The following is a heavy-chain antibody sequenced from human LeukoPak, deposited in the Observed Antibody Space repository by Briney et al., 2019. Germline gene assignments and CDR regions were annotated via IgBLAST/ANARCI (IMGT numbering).Heavy chain of an antibody. J-gene: IGHJ4*02. CDR2: ISSTSSSI. CDR1: GFSLSSYR. Sequence: PGGSLRLSCAASGFSLSSYRMDWVRQAPGKGLEWVSSISSTSSSIYYADSVKGRFTISRDNAKNSLYLQMNSLRAEDTAEYFCAREWAPPGIRRYYFDHWGQGTLVTVSS. V-gene: IGHV3-21*01. CDR3: AREWAPPGIRRYYFDH. D-gene: IGHD6-13*01.